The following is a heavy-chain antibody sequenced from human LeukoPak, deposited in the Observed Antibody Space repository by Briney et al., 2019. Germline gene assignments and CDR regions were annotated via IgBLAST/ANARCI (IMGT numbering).Heavy chain of an antibody. V-gene: IGHV3-23*01. CDR3: AKASWVSSADAVL. D-gene: IGHD3-16*01. CDR2: LRGDGST. CDR1: GFTFSSYA. Sequence: GGSLRLSCVTSGFTFSSYAMSWVRQAPARGLEWVASLRGDGSTFYADSVKGRFTLSRDESRNTVYLQLTYLRVEDTAVYYCAKASWVSSADAVLWGQGTPVTVSS. J-gene: IGHJ4*02.